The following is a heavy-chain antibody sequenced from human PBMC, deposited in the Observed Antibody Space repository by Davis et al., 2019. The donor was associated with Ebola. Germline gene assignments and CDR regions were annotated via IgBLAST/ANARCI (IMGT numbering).Heavy chain of an antibody. CDR1: GYTFTGYY. CDR3: ATLLYGDHPSYMDV. J-gene: IGHJ6*03. D-gene: IGHD4-17*01. CDR2: INPNSGGT. Sequence: ASVKVSCKASGYTFTGYYMHWVRQAPGQGLEWMGWINPNSGGTNYAQKFQGRVTMTRDTSISTAYMELSRLRSDDTAVYYCATLLYGDHPSYMDVWGKGTTVTVSS. V-gene: IGHV1-2*02.